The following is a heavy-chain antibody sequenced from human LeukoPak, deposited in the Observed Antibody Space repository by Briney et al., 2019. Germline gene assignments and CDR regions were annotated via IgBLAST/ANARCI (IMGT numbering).Heavy chain of an antibody. Sequence: GGSLRLSCAASGFTLSTYAMSWVRQTPGKGLEWVAATSSSDAGTYHADSVRGRFTISRDNSKNTLYLQMNSLRAEDTAVYYCARVDDFWSDHHSYYYMDVWGKGTTVTVSS. CDR3: ARVDDFWSDHHSYYYMDV. J-gene: IGHJ6*03. V-gene: IGHV3-23*01. D-gene: IGHD3-3*01. CDR1: GFTLSTYA. CDR2: TSSSDAGT.